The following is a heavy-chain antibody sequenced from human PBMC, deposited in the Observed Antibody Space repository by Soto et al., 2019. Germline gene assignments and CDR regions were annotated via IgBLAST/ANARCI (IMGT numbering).Heavy chain of an antibody. V-gene: IGHV3-30-3*01. CDR2: ISYDGSNK. Sequence: PVGSLRLSCAASGFTFSRYAMHWVRQAPGKGLEWAAVISYDGSNKYYADSVMGRYTISRDNSKNTLYLQMNSLRAEDTAVYYFAASRYYYDSSGYSTTSGPFDYWGQGTLVTVSS. CDR1: GFTFSRYA. D-gene: IGHD3-22*01. CDR3: AASRYYYDSSGYSTTSGPFDY. J-gene: IGHJ4*02.